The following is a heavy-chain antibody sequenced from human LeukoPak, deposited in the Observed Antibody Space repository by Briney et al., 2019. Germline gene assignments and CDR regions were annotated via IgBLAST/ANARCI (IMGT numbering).Heavy chain of an antibody. D-gene: IGHD4-11*01. CDR1: GGSISSGGYY. CDR3: ARKRTTVNYFDY. J-gene: IGHJ4*02. CDR2: IYYSGST. V-gene: IGHV4-31*03. Sequence: SQTLSLTCTVSGGSISSGGYYWSWIRQHPGKGLEWIGYIYYSGSTYYNPSLKSRVTISVDTSKNQFSLNLSSATAADTAVYYCARKRTTVNYFDYWGLGTLVTVSS.